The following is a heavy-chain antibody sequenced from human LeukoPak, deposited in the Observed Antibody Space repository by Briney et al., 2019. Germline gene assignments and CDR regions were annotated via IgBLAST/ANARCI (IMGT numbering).Heavy chain of an antibody. CDR2: FDPEDGET. J-gene: IGHJ5*02. D-gene: IGHD4-23*01. V-gene: IGHV1-24*01. Sequence: ASVKVSCKVSGYTLTELSMHWVRQAPGKGLEWMGGFDPEDGETIYAQKFQGRVTMTEDTSTDTAYMELSSLRSEDTAVYYCARDRTDPLVKDNWFYPWGQGTLVTVSS. CDR1: GYTLTELS. CDR3: ARDRTDPLVKDNWFYP.